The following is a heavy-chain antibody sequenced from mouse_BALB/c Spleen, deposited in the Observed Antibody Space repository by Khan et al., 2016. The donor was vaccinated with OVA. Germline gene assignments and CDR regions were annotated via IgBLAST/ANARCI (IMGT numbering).Heavy chain of an antibody. D-gene: IGHD2-1*01. CDR1: GYTFTTYW. V-gene: IGHV1-7*01. CDR3: TRRGLYGIFPY. J-gene: IGHJ3*01. Sequence: QVQLQQSGTELAKPGASVKMSCKASGYTFTTYWMHWIKQRPGQGLEWIGYINPSTDYTEYNEKFKDKATLTADESSSTAIMQLSSLTYEDSAVYYWTRRGLYGIFPYWGQGTLVTVSA. CDR2: INPSTDYT.